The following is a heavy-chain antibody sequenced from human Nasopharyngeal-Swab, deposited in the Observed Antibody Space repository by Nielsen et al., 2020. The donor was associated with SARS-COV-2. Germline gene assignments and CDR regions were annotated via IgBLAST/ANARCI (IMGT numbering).Heavy chain of an antibody. J-gene: IGHJ4*02. Sequence: ASVKVSCKASGYTFTSYAMHWVRQALGQRLEWMGWINAGNGNTKYSQKFQGRVTITRDTSAGTAYMELSSLRSEDTAVYYCARGDGDSSGWYTNGDYFDYWGQGTLVTVSS. CDR1: GYTFTSYA. CDR3: ARGDGDSSGWYTNGDYFDY. D-gene: IGHD6-19*01. CDR2: INAGNGNT. V-gene: IGHV1-3*01.